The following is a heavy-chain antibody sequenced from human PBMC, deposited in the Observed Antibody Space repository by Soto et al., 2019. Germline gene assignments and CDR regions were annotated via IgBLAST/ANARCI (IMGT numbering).Heavy chain of an antibody. CDR2: ISGSGDRT. V-gene: IGHV3-23*01. D-gene: IGHD3-22*01. J-gene: IGHJ4*02. CDR1: GITISNYP. CDR3: VKDDGGYPSTAPH. Sequence: EVQLLESGGGLVQPGGSLRLSCAASGITISNYPMSWVRQAPGKGLDWVSGISGSGDRTYYADSAKGLFTISKDISKNSLSLQLDSLGVEDPAVYFCVKDDGGYPSTAPHWGQGTLVTVSS.